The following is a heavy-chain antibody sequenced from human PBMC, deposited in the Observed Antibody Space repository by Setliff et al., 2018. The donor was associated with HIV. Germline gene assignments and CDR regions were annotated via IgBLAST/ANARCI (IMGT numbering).Heavy chain of an antibody. J-gene: IGHJ4*02. D-gene: IGHD1-1*01. Sequence: GESLKISCKGSGYSFTAHWIGWVRQMPGKGLEWMGIIYPSDSDTRYSPSFQGQVTISVDKSISTAYLQWSSLKTSDTAIYYCARRPKYTTGRPHFDYWGQGTLVTSPQ. CDR1: GYSFTAHW. CDR3: ARRPKYTTGRPHFDY. V-gene: IGHV5-51*01. CDR2: IYPSDSDT.